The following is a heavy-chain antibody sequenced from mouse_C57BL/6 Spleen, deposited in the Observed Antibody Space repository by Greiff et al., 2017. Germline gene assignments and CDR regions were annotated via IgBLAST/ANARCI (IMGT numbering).Heavy chain of an antibody. CDR2: IYPGSGSP. V-gene: IGHV1-55*01. J-gene: IGHJ2*01. D-gene: IGHD2-2*01. CDR3: ARTLMVRGGYYFDY. CDR1: GYTFTSYW. Sequence: VQLQQSGAELVKPGASVKMSCKASGYTFTSYWITWVKQRPGQGLEWIGDIYPGSGSPNYNEKFKSKATLTVDTSSSTAYMQLSSLTAEDSAVYYCARTLMVRGGYYFDYWGQGTTLTVSS.